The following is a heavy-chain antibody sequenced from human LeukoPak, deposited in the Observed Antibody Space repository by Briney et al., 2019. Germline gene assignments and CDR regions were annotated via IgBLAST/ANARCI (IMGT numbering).Heavy chain of an antibody. CDR1: GGSISSYY. Sequence: SETLSLTCTVSGGSISSYYYSWIRQPPGKGLEWIGYIYYSGSTNYNPSLKSRVTISVDTSKNQFSLKLSSVTAADTAVYYCARAGYYYDSSGYYQDWFDPWGQGTLVTVSS. J-gene: IGHJ5*02. V-gene: IGHV4-59*01. D-gene: IGHD3-22*01. CDR2: IYYSGST. CDR3: ARAGYYYDSSGYYQDWFDP.